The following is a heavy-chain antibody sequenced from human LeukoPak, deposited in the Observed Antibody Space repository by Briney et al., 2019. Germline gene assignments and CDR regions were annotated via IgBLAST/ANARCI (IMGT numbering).Heavy chain of an antibody. V-gene: IGHV4-4*07. J-gene: IGHJ4*02. Sequence: PSETLSLTCTVSGDSISIYYWSWIRQIAGKGLEWIGHIYTTGSTTYNPSLRSRVTMSVDTSKNQFSLKLSSVTAADTAVYYCARESTIVGATVIWGQGTLVTVSS. D-gene: IGHD1-26*01. CDR2: IYTTGST. CDR3: ARESTIVGATVI. CDR1: GDSISIYY.